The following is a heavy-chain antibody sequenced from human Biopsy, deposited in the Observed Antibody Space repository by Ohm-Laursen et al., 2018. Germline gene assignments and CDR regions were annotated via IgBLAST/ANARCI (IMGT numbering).Heavy chain of an antibody. D-gene: IGHD2-15*01. Sequence: PSHTLSLTCAVFGKTFSDYQWSWLRQPPGQGLEWIGQINQAGTTNYNPSHKSRVTISANASKYEFSLRLTSMTAADTAVYLCGNEVHGRDYWGLGAQVTVSS. CDR2: INQAGTT. V-gene: IGHV4-34*08. J-gene: IGHJ4*02. CDR3: GNEVHGRDY. CDR1: GKTFSDYQ.